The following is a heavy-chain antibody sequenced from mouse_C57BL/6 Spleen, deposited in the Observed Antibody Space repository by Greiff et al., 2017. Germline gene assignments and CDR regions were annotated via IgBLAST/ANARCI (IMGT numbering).Heavy chain of an antibody. J-gene: IGHJ4*01. V-gene: IGHV2-2*01. Sequence: VKLVESGPGLVQPSQSLSITCTVSGFSLTSYGVHWVRQSPGKGLEWLGVIWSGGSTDYNAAFISRLSISKDNSKSQVFFKMNSLQADDTAIYYCARGGPIYYDYDGSAMDYWGQGTSVTVSS. CDR3: ARGGPIYYDYDGSAMDY. D-gene: IGHD2-4*01. CDR1: GFSLTSYG. CDR2: IWSGGST.